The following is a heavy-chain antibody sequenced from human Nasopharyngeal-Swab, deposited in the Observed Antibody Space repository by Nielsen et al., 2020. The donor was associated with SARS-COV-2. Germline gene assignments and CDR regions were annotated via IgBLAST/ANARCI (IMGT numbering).Heavy chain of an antibody. J-gene: IGHJ5*02. CDR2: ISSGETTI. Sequence: GESLKISCVASGFTFSNYDMHWVRQAPGKGLEWVSFISSGETTIQYADSVKDRFTISRDDAKNSLFLQMNSLRAEDAAVYYCVRASRDWSWGQGTLVTVSS. CDR1: GFTFSNYD. D-gene: IGHD3/OR15-3a*01. CDR3: VRASRDWS. V-gene: IGHV3-48*03.